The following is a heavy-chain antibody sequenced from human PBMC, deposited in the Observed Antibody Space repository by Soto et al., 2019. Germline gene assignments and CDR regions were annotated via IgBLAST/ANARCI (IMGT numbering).Heavy chain of an antibody. CDR1: GGSISSGGYY. J-gene: IGHJ4*02. CDR3: ASQYSSSTLIDY. V-gene: IGHV4-31*03. Sequence: SETLSLTCTVSGGSISSGGYYWSWIRQHPGKGLEWIGYIYYSGSTYYNPSLKSRVTISVDTSKNQFSLKLSSVTAADTAVYYCASQYSSSTLIDYWGQGTLVTVSS. D-gene: IGHD6-6*01. CDR2: IYYSGST.